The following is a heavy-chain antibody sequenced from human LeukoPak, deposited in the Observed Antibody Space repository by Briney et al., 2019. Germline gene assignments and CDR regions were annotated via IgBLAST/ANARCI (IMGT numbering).Heavy chain of an antibody. D-gene: IGHD3-16*01. CDR2: IYYSGST. Sequence: PSETLSLTCTVSGGSFSTYYWSWIRQPPGKGLEWIGYIYYSGSTDYNPSRKSRVTMSLDTSKNQYSLNLNSVTAADTAVYYCARAVITFGAAVAKGFDCWGQGTLVTVSS. V-gene: IGHV4-59*01. J-gene: IGHJ4*02. CDR3: ARAVITFGAAVAKGFDC. CDR1: GGSFSTYY.